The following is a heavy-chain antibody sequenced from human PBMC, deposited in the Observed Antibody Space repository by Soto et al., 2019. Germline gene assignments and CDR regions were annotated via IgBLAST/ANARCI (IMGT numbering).Heavy chain of an antibody. Sequence: SETLSLTCTVSGGSISNSNDYWVWIRQPPGKGLEWIGSISSSGSTYYNSSLKTRVTISVDTSKSQFSLKLSSVTAADSAVYFCARHGAGGSTRPYYFDYWGPGTLVTVSS. CDR2: ISSSGST. CDR1: GGSISNSNDY. V-gene: IGHV4-39*01. D-gene: IGHD1-26*01. CDR3: ARHGAGGSTRPYYFDY. J-gene: IGHJ4*02.